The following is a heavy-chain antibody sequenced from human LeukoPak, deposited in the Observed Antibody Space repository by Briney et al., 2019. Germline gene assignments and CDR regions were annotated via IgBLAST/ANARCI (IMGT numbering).Heavy chain of an antibody. CDR1: GYTFTSYG. V-gene: IGHV1-18*01. J-gene: IGHJ4*02. Sequence: ASVKVSCKASGYTFTSYGISWVRQAPGHGLEWMGWISAYNGNTNYAQKLQGRVTMTTDTSTSTAYMELSFLRSDDAAVYFCARDLRIAVAGPFDYWGQGTLVTVSS. CDR3: ARDLRIAVAGPFDY. CDR2: ISAYNGNT. D-gene: IGHD6-19*01.